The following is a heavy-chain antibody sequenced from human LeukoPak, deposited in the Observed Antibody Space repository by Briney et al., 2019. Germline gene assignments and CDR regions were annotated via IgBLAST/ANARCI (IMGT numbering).Heavy chain of an antibody. CDR1: GFIFSNFN. CDR2: ISSSSSYI. Sequence: GGSLRLSCAASGFIFSNFNMHWIRQAPGKGLEWVSSISSSSSYIYYADSVKGRFTISRDNAKNSLYLQMNSLRAEDTAVYYCAREVSDYWGQGTLVTVSS. J-gene: IGHJ4*02. V-gene: IGHV3-21*01. CDR3: AREVSDY.